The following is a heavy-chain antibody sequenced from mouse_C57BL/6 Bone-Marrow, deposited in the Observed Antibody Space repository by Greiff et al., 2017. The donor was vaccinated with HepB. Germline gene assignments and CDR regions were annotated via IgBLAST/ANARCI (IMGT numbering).Heavy chain of an antibody. CDR2: ISYDGSN. D-gene: IGHD2-5*01. CDR3: ARGYSNSFDY. CDR1: GYSITSGYY. Sequence: DVQLQESGPGLVKPSQSLSLTCSVTGYSITSGYYWNWIRQFPGNKLEWMGYISYDGSNNYNPSLKNRISITRDTSKNQFFLKLNSVTTEDTATYYCARGYSNSFDYWGQGTTFTVSS. J-gene: IGHJ2*01. V-gene: IGHV3-6*01.